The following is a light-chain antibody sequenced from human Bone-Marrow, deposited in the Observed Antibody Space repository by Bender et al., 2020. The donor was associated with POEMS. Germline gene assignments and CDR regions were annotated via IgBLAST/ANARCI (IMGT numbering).Light chain of an antibody. CDR1: NRDVGAFYY. Sequence: SALAQPASVSGSPGQSITISCTGTNRDVGAFYYVSWYQQHPGRAPRLMIYDVTSRPSGVSNRFSGSRSGNTASLTISGLQAEDEADYYCSSYTTSSTTYVFGTGTKVTVL. CDR2: DVT. CDR3: SSYTTSSTTYV. J-gene: IGLJ1*01. V-gene: IGLV2-14*01.